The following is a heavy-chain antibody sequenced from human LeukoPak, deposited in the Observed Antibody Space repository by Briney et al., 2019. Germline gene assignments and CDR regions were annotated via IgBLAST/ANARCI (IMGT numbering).Heavy chain of an antibody. CDR3: ATRLIYYDSSGYPGGNGAFDI. D-gene: IGHD3-22*01. V-gene: IGHV4-31*03. CDR2: IYYSGST. Sequence: SQTLSLTCTVSGGSISSGGYYWSWIRQHPGKGLEWIGYIYYSGSTYYNSSLKSRVTISVDTSKNQFSLKLSSVTAADTAVYYCATRLIYYDSSGYPGGNGAFDIWGQGTMVTVSS. J-gene: IGHJ3*02. CDR1: GGSISSGGYY.